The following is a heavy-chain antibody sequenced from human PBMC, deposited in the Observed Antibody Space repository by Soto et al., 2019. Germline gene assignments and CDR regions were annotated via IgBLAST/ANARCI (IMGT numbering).Heavy chain of an antibody. CDR3: AKDLPAYSSSFVYYYYGMDV. Sequence: GGSLRLSCTASGFTFSSYAMHWVRQAPGKGLEWVTDISYDGSNKYYADSVKGRFTISRDNSKNTLYLQMNSLRAEDTAVYYCAKDLPAYSSSFVYYYYGMDVWGQGTTVTVSS. CDR2: ISYDGSNK. CDR1: GFTFSSYA. J-gene: IGHJ6*02. V-gene: IGHV3-30*04. D-gene: IGHD6-6*01.